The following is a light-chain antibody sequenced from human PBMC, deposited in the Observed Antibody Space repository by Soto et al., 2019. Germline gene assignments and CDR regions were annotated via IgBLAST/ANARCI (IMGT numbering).Light chain of an antibody. J-gene: IGKJ1*01. Sequence: EIVLTQSPATLSVSPGVRVTLSCRASQTVSGDLAWYHHKPGQAPRLLIYGASTRATGIPARFSGSGSGTEFTLTISSLQSEDFAVYYCQQYSNWPSWTFGQGTKVDIK. CDR1: QTVSGD. V-gene: IGKV3-15*01. CDR2: GAS. CDR3: QQYSNWPSWT.